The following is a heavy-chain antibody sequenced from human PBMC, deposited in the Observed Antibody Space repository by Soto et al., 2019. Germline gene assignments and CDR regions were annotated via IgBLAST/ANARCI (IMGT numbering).Heavy chain of an antibody. CDR2: IWSDGSNQ. Sequence: QVQLVESGGGVVQPGRSLRLSCAASGFTFSAYGMHWVRQAPGKGLEWLAFIWSDGSNQDYADSVRGRLTISRDSSKDTRYLQMISLRAEDTAVYYCARDGGHYDIDDWGQGTLVTVSS. CDR1: GFTFSAYG. CDR3: ARDGGHYDIDD. J-gene: IGHJ4*02. D-gene: IGHD4-17*01. V-gene: IGHV3-33*01.